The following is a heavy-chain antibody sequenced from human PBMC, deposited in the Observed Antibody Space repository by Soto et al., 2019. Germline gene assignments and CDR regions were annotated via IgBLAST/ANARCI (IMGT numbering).Heavy chain of an antibody. D-gene: IGHD6-6*01. Sequence: EVQLLESGGGLVQPGESLRLSCAASGFTFSSYAMSWVRQAPGKGLEWVSVISGSDDSTYYADSVKGRFTISRDNSKNTLYLQRNSLRAEDTAVYYCAKRSSSSTFAYWGQGTLVTVSS. V-gene: IGHV3-23*01. CDR1: GFTFSSYA. CDR2: ISGSDDST. J-gene: IGHJ4*02. CDR3: AKRSSSSTFAY.